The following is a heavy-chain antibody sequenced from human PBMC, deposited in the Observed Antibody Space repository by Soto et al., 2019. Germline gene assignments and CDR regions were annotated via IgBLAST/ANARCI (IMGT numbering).Heavy chain of an antibody. CDR2: INPNSGGT. CDR1: GYTFTGYY. D-gene: IGHD3-3*01. Sequence: QVQLVQSGAEVKKPGASVKVSCKASGYTFTGYYMHWVRQAPGQGLEWMGWINPNSGGTNYAQKFQGWVTITRDTSISTAYMELSGLRSDDTAVYYCARGGGDFWSGYVWFDPWGQGTLVTVSS. CDR3: ARGGGDFWSGYVWFDP. V-gene: IGHV1-2*04. J-gene: IGHJ5*02.